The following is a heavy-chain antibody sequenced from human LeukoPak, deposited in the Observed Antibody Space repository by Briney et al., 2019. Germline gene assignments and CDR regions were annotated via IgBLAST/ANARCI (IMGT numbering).Heavy chain of an antibody. CDR2: ISAYNGNT. D-gene: IGHD3-22*01. J-gene: IGHJ6*03. CDR3: ARGPGGRSGYYPLEDYYYYYYMDV. V-gene: IGHV1-18*01. Sequence: ASVTVSCKASGYTFTSYGISWVRQAPGQGLEWRGWISAYNGNTNYAQKLQGRVTMTTDTSTSTAYMELRSLRSDDTAVYYCARGPGGRSGYYPLEDYYYYYYMDVWGKGTTVTVSS. CDR1: GYTFTSYG.